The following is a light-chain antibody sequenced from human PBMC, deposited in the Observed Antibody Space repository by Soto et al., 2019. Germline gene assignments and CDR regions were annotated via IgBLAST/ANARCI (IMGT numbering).Light chain of an antibody. V-gene: IGLV1-40*01. J-gene: IGLJ1*01. Sequence: QSVLTQPPSVSGAPGQRVTISCTGSSSNIGAGYAVHWYQQLPGTAPKLLIYGNTNRPSGVPDRFSGSKSGTSASLAITGLQAEDEADYYCQSHDTSLSGYVFGTGTKLTVL. CDR3: QSHDTSLSGYV. CDR1: SSNIGAGYA. CDR2: GNT.